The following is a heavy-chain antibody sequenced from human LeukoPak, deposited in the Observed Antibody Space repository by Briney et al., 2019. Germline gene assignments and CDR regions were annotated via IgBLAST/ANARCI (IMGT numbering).Heavy chain of an antibody. Sequence: SQTLSLTCAISGDSSSSNSAALNWIRQSPSRGLEWLVRTYYRSKWYNDYAVSVKSRITINPDTSKNQFSLQLNSVTPEDTAVYYCARAGGSSGWYYFAYWGQGTLVTVSS. CDR3: ARAGGSSGWYYFAY. V-gene: IGHV6-1*01. D-gene: IGHD6-19*01. J-gene: IGHJ4*02. CDR2: TYYRSKWYN. CDR1: GDSSSSNSAA.